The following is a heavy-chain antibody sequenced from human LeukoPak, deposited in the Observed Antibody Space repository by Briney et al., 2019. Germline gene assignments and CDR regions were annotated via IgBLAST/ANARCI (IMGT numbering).Heavy chain of an antibody. J-gene: IGHJ5*02. Sequence: SVKVSCKASGGTFSSYAISWVRQAPGQGLEWMGGIIPIFGTANYAQKFQGRVTITTNESTSTAYMELSSLRSEDTAVYYCARSYYDLWSGYLSIGSWFDPWGQGTLVTVSS. V-gene: IGHV1-69*05. CDR3: ARSYYDLWSGYLSIGSWFDP. D-gene: IGHD3-3*01. CDR2: IIPIFGTA. CDR1: GGTFSSYA.